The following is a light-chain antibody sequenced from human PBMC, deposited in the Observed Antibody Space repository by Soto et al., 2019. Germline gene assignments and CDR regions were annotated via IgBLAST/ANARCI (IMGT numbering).Light chain of an antibody. CDR1: NSNTRINT. J-gene: IGLJ1*01. CDR2: SNT. Sequence: QSVLTQPPSASGTPGQRVTISCSGSNSNTRINTVNWYQHLPGTAPKLLMYSNTQRPSGVPDRFSGSKSGASASLAISGLQSEDEADYYCAAWDDSLNDYVFGTGTKLTVL. V-gene: IGLV1-44*01. CDR3: AAWDDSLNDYV.